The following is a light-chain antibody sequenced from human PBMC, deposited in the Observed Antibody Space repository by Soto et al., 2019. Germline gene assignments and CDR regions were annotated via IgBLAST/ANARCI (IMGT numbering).Light chain of an antibody. V-gene: IGKV3D-20*02. CDR3: QQRSNWPIT. J-gene: IGKJ5*01. CDR2: DAS. Sequence: EIMLKHSPDTLSLSPCERATLSFSASQSVSSANFAWYQQKPGQAPRLLIYDASNRATGIPARFSGSGSGTDFTLTISRLEPEDFAVYYCQQRSNWPITFGQGTRLENK. CDR1: QSVSSAN.